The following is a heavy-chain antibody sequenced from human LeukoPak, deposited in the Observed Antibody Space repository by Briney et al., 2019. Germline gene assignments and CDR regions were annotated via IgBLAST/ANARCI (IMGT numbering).Heavy chain of an antibody. CDR3: ARDTSMRSNDY. CDR2: IGNGESNT. Sequence: GGSLRLSCAVSGFTFSNFAMSWVRQAPGKGLEWVSSIGNGESNTYYADSVKGRFTISRDNSKNTLYLQMNSLGAEYTAKYYCARDTSMRSNDYWGQGILVTVSS. D-gene: IGHD2/OR15-2a*01. CDR1: GFTFSNFA. J-gene: IGHJ4*02. V-gene: IGHV3-23*01.